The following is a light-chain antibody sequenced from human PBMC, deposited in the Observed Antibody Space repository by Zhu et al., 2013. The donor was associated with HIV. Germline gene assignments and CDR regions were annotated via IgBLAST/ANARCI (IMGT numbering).Light chain of an antibody. CDR1: SSDVGAYKF. CDR3: QSYDNSLTVV. CDR2: EVT. J-gene: IGLJ2*01. V-gene: IGLV2-8*01. Sequence: QSALTQPPSASGSPGQSVTISCTGTSSDVGAYKFVSWYQQHPGKAPKVMIYEVTKRPSGVPDRFSGSKSGNTASLTVSGLQAEDEADYFCQSYDNSLTVVFGGGTKVTVL.